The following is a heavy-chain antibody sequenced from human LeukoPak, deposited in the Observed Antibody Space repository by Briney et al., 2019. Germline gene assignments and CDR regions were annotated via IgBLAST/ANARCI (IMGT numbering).Heavy chain of an antibody. J-gene: IGHJ3*02. Sequence: PGGSLRLSCAASGFTFSSYAMHWVRQAPGKGLEWVAVISYDGSNKYYADSVKGRFTISRDNSKNTLYLQMNSLRAEDTAVYYCAGDRYNWNHGAFDIWGQGTMVTVSS. D-gene: IGHD1-20*01. CDR1: GFTFSSYA. V-gene: IGHV3-30-3*01. CDR2: ISYDGSNK. CDR3: AGDRYNWNHGAFDI.